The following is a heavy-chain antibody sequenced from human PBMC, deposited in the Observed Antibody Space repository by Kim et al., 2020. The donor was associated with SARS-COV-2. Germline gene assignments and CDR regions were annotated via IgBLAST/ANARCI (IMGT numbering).Heavy chain of an antibody. D-gene: IGHD3-10*01. Sequence: GGSLRLSCAASGFTFSSYAMHWVRQAPGKGLEWVAVISYDGSNKYYADSVKGRFTISRDNSKNTLYLQMNSLRAEDTAVYYCARVGFFRKGDAFDIWGQGTMVTVSS. V-gene: IGHV3-30-3*01. CDR2: ISYDGSNK. J-gene: IGHJ3*02. CDR1: GFTFSSYA. CDR3: ARVGFFRKGDAFDI.